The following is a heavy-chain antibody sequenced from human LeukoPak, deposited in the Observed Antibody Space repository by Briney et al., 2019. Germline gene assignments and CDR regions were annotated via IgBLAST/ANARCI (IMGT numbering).Heavy chain of an antibody. CDR1: GYTFTRYY. CDR3: ARDESRYGDYGPPYFDY. J-gene: IGHJ4*02. D-gene: IGHD4-17*01. CDR2: INPSGGST. Sequence: ASVKVSCKASGYTFTRYYMHWVRQAPGQGLEWMGIINPSGGSTTYAQKFRGRVNMTRDTSTSIAYMELSSLRSEDTAVYYCARDESRYGDYGPPYFDYWGQGTLVTVSS. V-gene: IGHV1-46*01.